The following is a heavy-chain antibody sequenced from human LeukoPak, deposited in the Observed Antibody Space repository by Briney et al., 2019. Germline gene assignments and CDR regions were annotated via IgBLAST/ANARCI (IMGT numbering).Heavy chain of an antibody. V-gene: IGHV3-23*01. CDR2: ISGSAGST. CDR3: AKDSESYRVFDY. J-gene: IGHJ4*02. CDR1: GFTFSSYA. Sequence: SGGSLRLSCAASGFTFSSYAMSWVRQAPGKGLEWVSSISGSAGSTHYADSVKGRFTISRDNSKNTLLLQINSLRAEDTAVYYCAKDSESYRVFDYWGQGTLVTVSS. D-gene: IGHD1-14*01.